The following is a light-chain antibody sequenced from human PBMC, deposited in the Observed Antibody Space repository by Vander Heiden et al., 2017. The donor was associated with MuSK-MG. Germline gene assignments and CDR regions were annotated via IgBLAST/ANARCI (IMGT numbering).Light chain of an antibody. V-gene: IGKV1-33*01. CDR1: QDISNY. CDR2: DAS. Sequence: DIQMTQSPSSLSASVGDRATITCQASQDISNYLNWYQQKPGKAPKLLIYDASNLETGVPSRFSGSGSGTDFTFTISSLQPEDIATYYCQQYDNLPSFTFGHGTKVDIK. J-gene: IGKJ3*01. CDR3: QQYDNLPSFT.